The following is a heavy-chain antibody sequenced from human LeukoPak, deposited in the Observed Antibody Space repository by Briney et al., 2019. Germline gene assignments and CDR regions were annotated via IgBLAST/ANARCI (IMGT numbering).Heavy chain of an antibody. CDR1: GYTFTGYY. D-gene: IGHD3-16*02. CDR2: INPNSGGT. V-gene: IGHV1-2*02. Sequence: ASVKVSCKASGYTFTGYYMHWVRQAPGQGLEWMGWINPNSGGTNYAQKFQGRVTMTRDTSISTAYMELSRLRSDDTAVYYCARDLRLDYVWGSYRLDYWGQGTLVTVSS. CDR3: ARDLRLDYVWGSYRLDY. J-gene: IGHJ4*02.